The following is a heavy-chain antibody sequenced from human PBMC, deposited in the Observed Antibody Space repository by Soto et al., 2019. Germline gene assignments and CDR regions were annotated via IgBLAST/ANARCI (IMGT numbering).Heavy chain of an antibody. CDR1: GGTFSSYT. Sequence: SVKVSCKASGGTFSSYTISWVRQAPGQGLEWMGRIIPILGIANYAQKFQGRVTITADKSTSTAYMELSSLRSEDTAVYYCARADCSGGSCYSRQSWFDPWGQGTLVTVSS. CDR3: ARADCSGGSCYSRQSWFDP. D-gene: IGHD2-15*01. V-gene: IGHV1-69*02. J-gene: IGHJ5*02. CDR2: IIPILGIA.